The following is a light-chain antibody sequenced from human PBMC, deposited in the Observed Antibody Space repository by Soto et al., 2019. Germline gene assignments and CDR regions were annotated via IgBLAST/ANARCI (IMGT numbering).Light chain of an antibody. CDR2: GAS. CDR3: QQYDSSPPT. J-gene: IGKJ1*01. CDR1: QSVSSSY. Sequence: EIVLPQSPGTLSLSPGERATLTCRASQSVSSSYLAWYQQKPGQAPRLLIYGASSRATGIPDRFSGSGSGTDVTLTTSRLEPEDFAVYYCQQYDSSPPTFGQGTKVEIK. V-gene: IGKV3-20*01.